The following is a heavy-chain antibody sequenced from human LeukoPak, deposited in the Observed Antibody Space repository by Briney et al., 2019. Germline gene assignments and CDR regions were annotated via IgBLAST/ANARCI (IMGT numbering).Heavy chain of an antibody. CDR1: GFTFSTYW. V-gene: IGHV3-7*01. D-gene: IGHD5-12*01. CDR2: IKEDGSRE. CDR3: ARDRPGSGAYVS. Sequence: GGSLRLSCAASGFTFSTYWMTWVRQAPGKGLEWVANIKEDGSREYYVDSVKGRFTISRDNAKNSLYLQMDSLTAEDTAVYYCARDRPGSGAYVSWGQGTLVSVSS. J-gene: IGHJ1*01.